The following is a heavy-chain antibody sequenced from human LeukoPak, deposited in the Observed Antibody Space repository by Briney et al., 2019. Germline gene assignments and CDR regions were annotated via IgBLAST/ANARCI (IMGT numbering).Heavy chain of an antibody. CDR3: ASSPAYSNNWDAIDN. D-gene: IGHD6-13*01. CDR2: IGTAGDT. J-gene: IGHJ4*02. V-gene: IGHV3-13*01. Sequence: GGSLRLSCAASGFSFTNYDMHWVRQAAGKGLEWVSGIGTAGDTYYPGSVKGRFAISRENAKNSLYLQINSLSAGDTAVYYCASSPAYSNNWDAIDNWGQGTLVTVSS. CDR1: GFSFTNYD.